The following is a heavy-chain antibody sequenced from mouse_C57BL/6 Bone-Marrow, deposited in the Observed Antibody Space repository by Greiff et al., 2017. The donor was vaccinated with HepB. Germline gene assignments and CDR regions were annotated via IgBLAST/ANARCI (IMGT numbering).Heavy chain of an antibody. D-gene: IGHD1-1*01. CDR1: GFTFSSYA. V-gene: IGHV5-9-1*02. Sequence: EVQLVESGEGLVKPGGSLKLSCAASGFTFSSYAMSWVRQTPEKRLEWVAYISSGGDYIYYADTVKGRVTISRDNARNTLYLEMSSLKSEGTAMYYCTRDDDGSSSGYLDVWGTGTTVTVSS. CDR2: ISSGGDYI. CDR3: TRDDDGSSSGYLDV. J-gene: IGHJ1*03.